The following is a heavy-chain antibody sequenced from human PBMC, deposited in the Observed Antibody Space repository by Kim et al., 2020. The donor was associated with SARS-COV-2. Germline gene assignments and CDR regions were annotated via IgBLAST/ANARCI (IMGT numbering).Heavy chain of an antibody. D-gene: IGHD3-10*01. CDR3: ARDRSPYGSGSYSGMDV. V-gene: IGHV1-46*01. Sequence: ASVKVSCKASGYTFTSYYMHWVRQAPGQGLEWMGIINPSGGSTSYAQKFQGRVTMTRDTSTSTVYMELSSLRSEDTAVYYCARDRSPYGSGSYSGMDVWGQGTTGTVSS. CDR1: GYTFTSYY. CDR2: INPSGGST. J-gene: IGHJ6*02.